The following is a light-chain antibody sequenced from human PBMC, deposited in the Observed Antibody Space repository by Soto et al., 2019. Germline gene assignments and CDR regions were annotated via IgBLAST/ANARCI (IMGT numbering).Light chain of an antibody. V-gene: IGKV3-20*01. Sequence: IVLTQSPGTLSLPPGERATLSCRASQSVDSNYLAWYQQRPGQAPRLLIHGASSRATGIPDRFSGSGSGTDFTLTISRLEPEDFAVYYCQQYYSIPYTFGQGTKLEIK. CDR1: QSVDSNY. CDR3: QQYYSIPYT. CDR2: GAS. J-gene: IGKJ2*01.